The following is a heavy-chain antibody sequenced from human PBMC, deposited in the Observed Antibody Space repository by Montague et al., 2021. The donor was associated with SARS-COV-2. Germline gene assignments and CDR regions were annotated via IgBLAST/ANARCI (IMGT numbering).Heavy chain of an antibody. J-gene: IGHJ4*02. CDR1: GGSITSYF. Sequence: SETLSLTCSVSGGSITSYFWNWVRLPPGKGLEWIGYIYYTGSTQYNPSLKSRVAISFDTSKNHFSLKVNSVTAADTAIYYCARGSIPASVPFDSWGRGTQVTVSS. CDR2: IYYTGST. V-gene: IGHV4-59*01. D-gene: IGHD2-2*01. CDR3: ARGSIPASVPFDS.